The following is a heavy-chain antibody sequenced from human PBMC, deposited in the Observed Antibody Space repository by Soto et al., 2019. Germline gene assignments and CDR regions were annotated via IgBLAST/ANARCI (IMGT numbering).Heavy chain of an antibody. CDR1: GGSISSYY. CDR2: IHYSGST. V-gene: IGHV4-59*01. D-gene: IGHD3-10*01. Sequence: TSETLSLTCTVSGGSISSYYWSWIRQPPGKGLEGIGYIHYSGSTNYNSCLKSRVTISVDTSKNQFSLKLSSVTAADTAVYYCARDRRYYGPDVWGQGTTVTVSS. CDR3: ARDRRYYGPDV. J-gene: IGHJ6*02.